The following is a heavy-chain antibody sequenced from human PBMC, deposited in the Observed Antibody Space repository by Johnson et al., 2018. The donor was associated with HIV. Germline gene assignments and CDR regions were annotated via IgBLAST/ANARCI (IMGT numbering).Heavy chain of an antibody. Sequence: QVQLVESGGGVVQPGRSLRLSCAASGFTFSSYAMHWVRQAPGKGLEWVAFIRYDGSNKYYADSVKGRFTISRDNSKNTLYLQMNSLRAEDTAVYYCAKGGLWFGESIDAFDIWGQGTMVTVSS. D-gene: IGHD3-10*01. CDR3: AKGGLWFGESIDAFDI. J-gene: IGHJ3*02. CDR2: IRYDGSNK. V-gene: IGHV3-30*02. CDR1: GFTFSSYA.